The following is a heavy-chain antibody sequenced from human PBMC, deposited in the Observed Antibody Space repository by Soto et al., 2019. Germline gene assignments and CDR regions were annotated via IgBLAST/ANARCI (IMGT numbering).Heavy chain of an antibody. Sequence: GSLRLSCAASGFTFSDYYMSWIRQAPGKGLEWVSYISSSGSTIYYADSVKGRFTISRDNAKNSLYLQMNSLRAEDTAVYYCAREGVPIAARYTKYYYYYYMDVWGKGTTVTVSS. CDR1: GFTFSDYY. J-gene: IGHJ6*03. V-gene: IGHV3-11*01. D-gene: IGHD6-13*01. CDR2: ISSSGSTI. CDR3: AREGVPIAARYTKYYYYYYMDV.